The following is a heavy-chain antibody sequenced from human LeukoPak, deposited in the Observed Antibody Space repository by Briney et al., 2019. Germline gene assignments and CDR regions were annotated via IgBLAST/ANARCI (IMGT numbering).Heavy chain of an antibody. Sequence: GGSLRLSCAASGFTVSSNYMNRVRQAPGKGLEWVSAISGSGGSTYYADSVKGRFTISRDNSKNTLYLQMNSLRAEDTAVYYCAKDLPTYYDFWSGYHYFDYWGQGTLVTVSS. CDR3: AKDLPTYYDFWSGYHYFDY. V-gene: IGHV3-23*01. J-gene: IGHJ4*02. D-gene: IGHD3-3*01. CDR1: GFTVSSNY. CDR2: ISGSGGST.